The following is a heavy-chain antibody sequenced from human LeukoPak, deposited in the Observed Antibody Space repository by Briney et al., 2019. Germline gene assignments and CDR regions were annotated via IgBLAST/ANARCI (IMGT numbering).Heavy chain of an antibody. CDR2: INPHSGGT. V-gene: IGHV1-2*02. J-gene: IGHJ4*02. CDR3: ARAPYYYDSSGPIDY. CDR1: GYTFTGYY. D-gene: IGHD3-22*01. Sequence: ASVKVSCKASGYTFTGYYMHWVRQAPGPGLEWMGWINPHSGGTNSAQMFQGRVTMTRDTSISTAYMELSRLRSDDTAVYYCARAPYYYDSSGPIDYWGQGTLVTVSS.